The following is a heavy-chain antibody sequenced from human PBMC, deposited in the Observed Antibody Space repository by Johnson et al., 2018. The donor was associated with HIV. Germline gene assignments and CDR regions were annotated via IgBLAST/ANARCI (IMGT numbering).Heavy chain of an antibody. CDR3: ARDQSSSWPGDAFDI. J-gene: IGHJ3*02. CDR2: IYSGGST. V-gene: IGHV3-66*01. D-gene: IGHD6-13*01. Sequence: EVRLVESGGGLVQPGGSLRLSCAASGFTVSSNYMSWVRQAPGKGLEWVSVIYSGGSTYYADSVMGRFTVSRDNSKNALYLQMHSLTAEDTALYYCARDQSSSWPGDAFDIWGQGTLVTVSS. CDR1: GFTVSSNY.